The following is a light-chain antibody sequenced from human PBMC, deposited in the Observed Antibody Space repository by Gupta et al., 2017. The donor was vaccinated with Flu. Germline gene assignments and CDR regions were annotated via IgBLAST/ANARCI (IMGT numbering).Light chain of an antibody. CDR3: MQTLQTPYT. Sequence: VTPGEPASISCRSSHSLLHSNRYNYLDWYLQKPGQSPQLLIYLGSNRASGVPDRFSGSGSGTDFTLKISRVEAEDVGVYYCMQTLQTPYTFGQGTKLEIK. J-gene: IGKJ2*01. CDR2: LGS. CDR1: HSLLHSNRYNY. V-gene: IGKV2-28*01.